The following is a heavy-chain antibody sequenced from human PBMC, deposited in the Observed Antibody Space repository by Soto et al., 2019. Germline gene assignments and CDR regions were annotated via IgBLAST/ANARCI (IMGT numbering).Heavy chain of an antibody. D-gene: IGHD3-10*01. V-gene: IGHV4-34*01. CDR2: INHSGST. CDR3: ANSQKLLWFGESSSVFDY. Sequence: PSETLSLTCAVYGGSFSGYYCSWIRQPPGKGLEWIGEINHSGSTNYNPSLKSRVTISVDTSKNQFSLKLSSVTAADTAVYYCANSQKLLWFGESSSVFDYWGQGTLVTVSS. J-gene: IGHJ4*02. CDR1: GGSFSGYY.